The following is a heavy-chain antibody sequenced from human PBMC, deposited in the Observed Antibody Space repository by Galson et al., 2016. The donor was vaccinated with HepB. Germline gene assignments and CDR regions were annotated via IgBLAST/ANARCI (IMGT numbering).Heavy chain of an antibody. CDR3: ARDPAGAHDQ. CDR2: INDNGGSFT. CDR1: GFILRSYW. V-gene: IGHV3-74*01. J-gene: IGHJ4*02. Sequence: SLRLSCAASGFILRSYWMHWVRQVPGEGLQWVSRINDNGGSFTDYADSVRGRFTVSRDDAKNTLYLQMNSLIADDTAVNYCARDPAGAHDQWGQGTLVTVSS.